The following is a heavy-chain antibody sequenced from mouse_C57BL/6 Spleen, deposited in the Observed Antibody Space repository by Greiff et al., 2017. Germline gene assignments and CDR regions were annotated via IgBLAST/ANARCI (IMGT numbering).Heavy chain of an antibody. CDR2: INPDSSTI. Sequence: EVKLLESGGGLVQPGGSLKLSCAASGIAFSRYWLSWVRRAPGKGLEWIGEINPDSSTINYAPSLKEKFIITRDKAKNTLYLQMSKVRSEDTALYYCARYEYDDYLDYWGQGTTLTVSS. V-gene: IGHV4-1*01. D-gene: IGHD2-4*01. CDR1: GIAFSRYW. CDR3: ARYEYDDYLDY. J-gene: IGHJ2*01.